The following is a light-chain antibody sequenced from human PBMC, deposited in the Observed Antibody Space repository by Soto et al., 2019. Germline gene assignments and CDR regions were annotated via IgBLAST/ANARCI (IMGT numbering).Light chain of an antibody. J-gene: IGKJ5*01. V-gene: IGKV1-5*03. CDR1: QTISSW. CDR2: KAS. CDR3: QEYNAYSMT. Sequence: DIQITQSPSTLSGSVGDRDTITCRASQTISSWLAWYQQKPGKAPKLLIYKASTLETGVPSRFSGSGSGTEFTLSISSLQPDDFGTYYCQEYNAYSMTFGQGTRLEI.